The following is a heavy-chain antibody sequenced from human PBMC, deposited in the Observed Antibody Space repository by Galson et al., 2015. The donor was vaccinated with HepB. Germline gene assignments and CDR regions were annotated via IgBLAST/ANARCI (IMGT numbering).Heavy chain of an antibody. V-gene: IGHV3-11*04. CDR3: ARDGIAVAAKGLFDY. J-gene: IGHJ4*02. CDR2: ISSSSSTI. D-gene: IGHD6-19*01. CDR1: GFTFSDYY. Sequence: SLRLSCAASGFTFSDYYTSWIRQAPGKGLEWVSYISSSSSTIYYADSVKGRFTISRDNAKNSLYLQMNSLRAEDTAVYYCARDGIAVAAKGLFDYWGQGTLVTVSS.